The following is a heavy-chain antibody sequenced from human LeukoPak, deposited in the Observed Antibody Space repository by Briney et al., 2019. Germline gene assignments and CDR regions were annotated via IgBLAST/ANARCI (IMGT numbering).Heavy chain of an antibody. CDR2: VSSSGSTI. CDR3: AREGGYSGYDFDY. J-gene: IGHJ4*02. CDR1: GFTFSSYE. V-gene: IGHV3-48*03. Sequence: GGSLRLSCTASGFTFSSYEMNWVRQAPGKGLEWVSYVSSSGSTIYYADSVKGRFTISRDNAKNSLYLQMNSLRAEDTAVYYCAREGGYSGYDFDYWGQGTLVTVSS. D-gene: IGHD5-12*01.